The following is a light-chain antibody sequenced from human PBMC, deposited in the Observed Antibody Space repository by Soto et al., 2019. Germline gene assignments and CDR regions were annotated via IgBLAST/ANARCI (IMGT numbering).Light chain of an antibody. Sequence: QSVLTQPPSVSGAPGQRVTISCTGTSSNIGAGFDVHWYQQFPGAAPKVLIYDNTNRPPAVPDRFSASKSGTSAPLAISGLQAEDEADYYCQSYDSSLSGSKVFGTGTKVTVL. J-gene: IGLJ1*01. CDR3: QSYDSSLSGSKV. CDR1: SSNIGAGFD. V-gene: IGLV1-40*01. CDR2: DNT.